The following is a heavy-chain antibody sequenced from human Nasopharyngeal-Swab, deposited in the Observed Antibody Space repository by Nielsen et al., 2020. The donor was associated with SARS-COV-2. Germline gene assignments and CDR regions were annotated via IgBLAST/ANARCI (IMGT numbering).Heavy chain of an antibody. V-gene: IGHV1-46*01. CDR2: INPSGGST. CDR3: ARDRIIQPQYYYYYGMDV. J-gene: IGHJ6*02. D-gene: IGHD3-3*01. Sequence: ASVKVSCKASGYTFTSYYMHWVRQAPGQGLEWMGIINPSGGSTSYAQKFQGRVTMTRDTSTSTVYMELSSLRSEDTAVYYCARDRIIQPQYYYYYGMDVWGQGTTVTVSS. CDR1: GYTFTSYY.